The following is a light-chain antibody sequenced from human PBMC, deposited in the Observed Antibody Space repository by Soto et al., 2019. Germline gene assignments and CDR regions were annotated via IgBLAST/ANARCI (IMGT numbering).Light chain of an antibody. CDR1: QSVSSDY. CDR2: GAS. CDR3: QHYGTSPT. J-gene: IGKJ4*01. Sequence: EIVLTQSPGTLSLSPGERVTLSCRASQSVSSDYLAWYHQKPGQAPRLLIFGASSRATGIPDRFTGTGSGTDFTLTISRLEPEDVAVYFCQHYGTSPTFGGGTKVEIK. V-gene: IGKV3-20*01.